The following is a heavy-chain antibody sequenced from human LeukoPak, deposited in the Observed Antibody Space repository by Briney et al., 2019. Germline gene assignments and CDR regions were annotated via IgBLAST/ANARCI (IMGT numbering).Heavy chain of an antibody. Sequence: PGGSLRLSCAASGSTFSSYAMHWVRQAPGKGLEWVAVISYDGSNKYYADSVKGRFTISRDNSKNTLYLQMNSLRAEDTAVYYCARTVPGYCSGGSCLGYWGQGTLVTVSS. CDR3: ARTVPGYCSGGSCLGY. V-gene: IGHV3-30*07. CDR2: ISYDGSNK. CDR1: GSTFSSYA. D-gene: IGHD2-15*01. J-gene: IGHJ4*02.